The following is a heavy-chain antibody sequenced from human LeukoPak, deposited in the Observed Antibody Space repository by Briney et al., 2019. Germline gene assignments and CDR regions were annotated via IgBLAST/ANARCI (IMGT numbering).Heavy chain of an antibody. CDR2: ISSSSSYI. V-gene: IGHV3-21*01. CDR3: ARLGYCSSTSCYKGGDYYYYYYMDV. D-gene: IGHD2-2*02. Sequence: PGGSLRLSCAASGFTFSSYSMNWVRQAPGKGLEWVSSISSSSSYIYYADSVKGRFTISRDNAKNSLYLQMNSLRAEDTAVYYCARLGYCSSTSCYKGGDYYYYYYMDVWGKGTTVTVSS. J-gene: IGHJ6*03. CDR1: GFTFSSYS.